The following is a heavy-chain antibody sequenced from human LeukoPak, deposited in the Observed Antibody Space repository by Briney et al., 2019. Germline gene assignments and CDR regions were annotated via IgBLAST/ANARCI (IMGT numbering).Heavy chain of an antibody. CDR3: ARGYYDYVWGSYRHAPYYFDY. V-gene: IGHV4-38-2*02. CDR2: IYHSGST. CDR1: GYSISSGYY. D-gene: IGHD3-16*02. Sequence: PSETLSLTCTVSGYSISSGYYWGWIRQPPGKGLEWSGSIYHSGSTYYHPSLKNRVTISVDTSKNQFSLKLCSVTAADTAVYYCARGYYDYVWGSYRHAPYYFDYWGQGTLVSVSS. J-gene: IGHJ4*02.